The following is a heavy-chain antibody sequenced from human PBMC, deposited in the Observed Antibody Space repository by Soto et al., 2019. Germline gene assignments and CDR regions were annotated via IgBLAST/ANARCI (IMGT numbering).Heavy chain of an antibody. CDR2: IYHSGST. CDR1: GGTISSGGYS. Sequence: SDTLSLTCPGSGGTISSGGYSWSWIRQPPGEGLEWIGYIYHSGSTYYNPSLKSRVTISVDRSKNQFSLKLSSVTAADTAVYYCARGGVDYYDSSGYYLLGTDAFDIWGQGTMVT. CDR3: ARGGVDYYDSSGYYLLGTDAFDI. J-gene: IGHJ3*02. D-gene: IGHD3-22*01. V-gene: IGHV4-30-2*01.